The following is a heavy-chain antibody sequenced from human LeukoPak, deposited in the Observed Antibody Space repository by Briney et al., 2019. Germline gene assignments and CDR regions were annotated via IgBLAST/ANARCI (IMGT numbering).Heavy chain of an antibody. CDR3: AKDKELYYYDSSGYWY. CDR2: ISGSGGST. V-gene: IGHV3-23*01. J-gene: IGHJ4*02. D-gene: IGHD3-22*01. CDR1: GFTFSSYA. Sequence: PGGSLRLSCAASGFTFSSYAMSWVRQAPGKGLEWVSAISGSGGSTYYADSVKGRFTIFRDNSKNTLYLQMNSLRAEDTAVYYCAKDKELYYYDSSGYWYWGQGTLVTVSS.